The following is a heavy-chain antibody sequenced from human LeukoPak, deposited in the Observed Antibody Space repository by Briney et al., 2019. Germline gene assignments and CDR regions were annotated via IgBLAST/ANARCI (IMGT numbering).Heavy chain of an antibody. Sequence: GGSLRLSCAASGFTFSSYAMSWVRQAPGKGLEWVSAISGSGGSTYYADSVKGRFTISRDNSKNTLYLQMNSLRAEDTAVYYCAKYSSGWCVQYYFDYWGQGTLVTVSS. CDR2: ISGSGGST. CDR3: AKYSSGWCVQYYFDY. D-gene: IGHD6-19*01. CDR1: GFTFSSYA. J-gene: IGHJ4*02. V-gene: IGHV3-23*01.